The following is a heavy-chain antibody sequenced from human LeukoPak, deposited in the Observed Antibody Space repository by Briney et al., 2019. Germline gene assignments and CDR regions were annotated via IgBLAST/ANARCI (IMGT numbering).Heavy chain of an antibody. Sequence: SETLSLTCTVSGGSISSGGYYWSWIRQHPGKGREWFGYIYYSGSTYYNPSLKSRVTISVDTSKNQFSLKLSSVTAADTAVYYCAREVRGYSYGFDYWGQGTLVTVSS. CDR1: GGSISSGGYY. CDR2: IYYSGST. V-gene: IGHV4-31*03. J-gene: IGHJ4*02. CDR3: AREVRGYSYGFDY. D-gene: IGHD5-18*01.